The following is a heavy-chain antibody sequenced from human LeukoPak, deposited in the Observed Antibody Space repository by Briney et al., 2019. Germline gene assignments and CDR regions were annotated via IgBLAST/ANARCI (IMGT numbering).Heavy chain of an antibody. D-gene: IGHD2-8*01. CDR1: GGSISRDGHY. CDR3: AREMVRDALDI. J-gene: IGHJ3*02. V-gene: IGHV4-31*03. CDR2: VSSSGTT. Sequence: SQTLSLTCTVSGGSISRDGHYWSWIRQYPGKGLESIGSVSSSGTTTYNTSLKSRVTILLHTSQNQFSLNLRSLTAADTAVYYFAREMVRDALDIWRQGTMVSVFS.